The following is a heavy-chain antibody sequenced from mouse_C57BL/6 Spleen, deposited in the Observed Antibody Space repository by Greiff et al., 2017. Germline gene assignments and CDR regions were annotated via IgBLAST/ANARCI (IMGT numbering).Heavy chain of an antibody. D-gene: IGHD1-1*01. CDR2: INPSNGGT. Sequence: LQQPGTELVKPGASVKLSCKASGYTFTSYWMHWVKQRPGQGLEWIGNINPSNGGTNYNEKFKSKATLTVDKSSSTAYMQLSSLTSEDSAVYYCARGDFTTVEDFDYWGQGTTLTVSS. J-gene: IGHJ2*01. CDR3: ARGDFTTVEDFDY. V-gene: IGHV1-53*01. CDR1: GYTFTSYW.